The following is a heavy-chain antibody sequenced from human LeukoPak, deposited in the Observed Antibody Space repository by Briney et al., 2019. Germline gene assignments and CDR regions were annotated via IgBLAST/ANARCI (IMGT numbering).Heavy chain of an antibody. CDR2: INPSGST. V-gene: IGHV4-34*01. J-gene: IGHJ6*03. Sequence: SETLSLTCAVYGGSFSGYHWTWIRQSPGKGLEWIGDINPSGSTYYNPSLKSRLTISADTSKNQFSLKLRSVTAADTAVYYCARGRHDITMIVVVMTSVSYYLDVWGKGTTVTVS. CDR3: ARGRHDITMIVVVMTSVSYYLDV. D-gene: IGHD3-22*01. CDR1: GGSFSGYH.